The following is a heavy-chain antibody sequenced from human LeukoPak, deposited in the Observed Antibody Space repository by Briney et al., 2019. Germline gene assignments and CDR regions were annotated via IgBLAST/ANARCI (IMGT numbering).Heavy chain of an antibody. D-gene: IGHD5-12*01. J-gene: IGHJ4*02. CDR2: IYPGDSDT. CDR3: ARSEYSGNDRFDS. V-gene: IGHV5-51*01. CDR1: GYRFTNYW. Sequence: GESLKISCKGSGYRFTNYWIGWVRQMPGKGLEWMGIIYPGDSDTRYSPSFQGQVTISADKSISTAYLQWSSLKASDTAMYYCARSEYSGNDRFDSWGQGTLVTVSS.